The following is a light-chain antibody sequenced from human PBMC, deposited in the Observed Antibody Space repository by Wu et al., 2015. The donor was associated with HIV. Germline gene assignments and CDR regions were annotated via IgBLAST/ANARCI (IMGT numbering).Light chain of an antibody. CDR1: QSISSTY. J-gene: IGKJ3*01. CDR3: QQYGSSPFT. CDR2: GAS. V-gene: IGKV3-20*01. Sequence: SCRASQSISSTYLAWYQXKPGQAPRLLIYGASNRATGIPDRFSGSGSGTDFTLTISRLEPEDFAVYYCQQYGSSPFTFGPGIKVDIK.